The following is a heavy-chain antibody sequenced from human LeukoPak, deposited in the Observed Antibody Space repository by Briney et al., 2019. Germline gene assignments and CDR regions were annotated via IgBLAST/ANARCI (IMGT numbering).Heavy chain of an antibody. CDR1: GFTFSNYE. CDR3: ARGWAGNY. D-gene: IGHD6-19*01. CDR2: IGSSGTLM. J-gene: IGHJ4*02. Sequence: GGSLRLSCAASGFTFSNYEMKWVRQAAGEGLEWVSYIGSSGTLMYYADSVKGRCTISRDNAKNSLYLQMNSLRAEDTAVYYCARGWAGNYWGQGTLVTVSS. V-gene: IGHV3-48*03.